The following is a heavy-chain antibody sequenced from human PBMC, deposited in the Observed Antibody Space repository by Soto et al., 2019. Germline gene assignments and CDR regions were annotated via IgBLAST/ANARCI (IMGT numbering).Heavy chain of an antibody. V-gene: IGHV4-30-2*01. CDR1: GGSISSGGYS. J-gene: IGHJ2*01. CDR3: ASGYCSSTSCYKGARYWYFDL. Sequence: QLQLQESGSGLVKPSQTLSLTSAVSGGSISSGGYSWSWIRQPPGKGLEWIGYIYHSGSTYYNPSLKSRVTISVDRSKNQFSLKLSSVTAADTAVYYCASGYCSSTSCYKGARYWYFDLWGRGTLVTVSS. D-gene: IGHD2-2*02. CDR2: IYHSGST.